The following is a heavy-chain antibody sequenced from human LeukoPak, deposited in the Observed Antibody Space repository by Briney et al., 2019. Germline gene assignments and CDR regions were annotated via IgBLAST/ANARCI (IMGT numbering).Heavy chain of an antibody. CDR3: ARAPFVHSSSGFFDS. Sequence: GGSLRLSCSASGLTFRNFAMSWVRQAPGKGLEWVSSISSSSSYIYYADSVKGRFTISRDNAKNSLYLQMNSLRAEDTAVYYWARAPFVHSSSGFFDSGGRGPLAPV. J-gene: IGHJ4*02. CDR2: ISSSSSYI. CDR1: GLTFRNFA. V-gene: IGHV3-21*01. D-gene: IGHD6-13*01.